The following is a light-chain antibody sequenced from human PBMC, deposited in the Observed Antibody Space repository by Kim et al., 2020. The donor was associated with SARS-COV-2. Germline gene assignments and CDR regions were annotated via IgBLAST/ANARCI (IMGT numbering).Light chain of an antibody. V-gene: IGLV2-8*01. J-gene: IGLJ2*01. CDR3: SSYAGSNNLV. CDR2: EVS. CDR1: TLSVGVYNY. Sequence: TLPSTGPTLSVGVYNYISLYQQHPAKPPKLIIYEVSKRPSGVPDRFSGSTSGNTASLTVSGLQAEDEADYYCSSYAGSNNLVFGGGTQLTVL.